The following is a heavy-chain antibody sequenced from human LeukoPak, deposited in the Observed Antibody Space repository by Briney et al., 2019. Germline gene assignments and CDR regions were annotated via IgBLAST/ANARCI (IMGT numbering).Heavy chain of an antibody. CDR3: ARDEPLTALFDY. Sequence: SETLSLTCTVSGGSISSSSYYWGWIRQSPGKGLEWIGSIHHGGSTYYNPSLKSRVTISVDTSKNQFSLKVTSVTAADSAVYYCARDEPLTALFDYWGQGTLVTVSS. J-gene: IGHJ4*02. CDR2: IHHGGST. CDR1: GGSISSSSYY. V-gene: IGHV4-39*07.